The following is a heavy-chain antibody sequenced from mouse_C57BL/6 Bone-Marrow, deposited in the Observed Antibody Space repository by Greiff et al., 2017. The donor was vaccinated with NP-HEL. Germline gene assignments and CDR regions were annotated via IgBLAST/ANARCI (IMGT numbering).Heavy chain of an antibody. CDR2: SNPNYGTT. J-gene: IGHJ3*01. Sequence: VQLQQSGPELVKPGASVKISCKASGYSFTDSNMNWVKQSNGKSLEWVGVSNPNYGTTSYNQKVKGKATLTVDQSSSTAYMQLNSLTSEDSAVYYCARSVDYDYGPWFAYWGQGTLVTVSA. D-gene: IGHD2-4*01. CDR1: GYSFTDSN. CDR3: ARSVDYDYGPWFAY. V-gene: IGHV1-39*01.